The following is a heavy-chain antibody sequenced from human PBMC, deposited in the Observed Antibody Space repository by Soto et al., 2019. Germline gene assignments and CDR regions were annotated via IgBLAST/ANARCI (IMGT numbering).Heavy chain of an antibody. Sequence: GGSLRLSCAASGFTFSSYGMHWVRQAPGKGLEWVAVIWYDGSNKYYADSVKGRFTISRDNSKNTLYLQMNSLRAEDTAVYYCAREGLVAAVGSYYYYYYGMDVWGQGTTVTVSS. V-gene: IGHV3-33*01. CDR2: IWYDGSNK. CDR1: GFTFSSYG. J-gene: IGHJ6*02. CDR3: AREGLVAAVGSYYYYYYGMDV. D-gene: IGHD5-12*01.